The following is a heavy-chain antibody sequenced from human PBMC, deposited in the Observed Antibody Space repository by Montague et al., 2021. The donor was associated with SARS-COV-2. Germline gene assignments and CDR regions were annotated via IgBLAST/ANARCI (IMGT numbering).Heavy chain of an antibody. V-gene: IGHV2-70*01. CDR2: IDWDDDK. D-gene: IGHD3-10*01. CDR1: GFSLSTSGMC. Sequence: PALVKPTQTLTLTCTFSGFSLSTSGMCESWIRQPPGKALEWLALIDWDDDKYYSTSLKTRLTISKDTSKNQVVLTMTNMDPVDTATYYCARTWTFGELLYDAFDVWGQGTMVTVSS. CDR3: ARTWTFGELLYDAFDV. J-gene: IGHJ3*01.